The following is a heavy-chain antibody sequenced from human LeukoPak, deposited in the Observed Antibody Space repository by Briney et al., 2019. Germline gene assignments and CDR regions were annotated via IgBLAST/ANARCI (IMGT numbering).Heavy chain of an antibody. V-gene: IGHV3-21*01. J-gene: IGHJ4*02. CDR1: GFTFSSYS. Sequence: GGSLRLSCAASGFTFSSYSMNWVRQAPGKALEWLSSISSSSYYILYAHSVKGLHPLSRENPKNTLSLKMGSVSAEDMAVYYCARGYYYDSSGCPLFDYWGQGTLVTVSS. D-gene: IGHD3-22*01. CDR3: ARGYYYDSSGCPLFDY. CDR2: ISSSSYYI.